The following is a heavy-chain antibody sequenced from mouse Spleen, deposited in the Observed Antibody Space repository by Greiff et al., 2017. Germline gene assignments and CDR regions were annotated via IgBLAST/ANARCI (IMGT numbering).Heavy chain of an antibody. CDR1: GFNIKNTY. D-gene: IGHD2-4*01. CDR3: ARERGYDYDGYYYAMDY. Sequence: EVQVVESVAELVRPGASVKLSCTASGFNIKNTYMHWVKQRPEQGLEWIGRIDPANGNTKYAPKFQGKATITADTSSNTAYLQLSSLTSEDTAIYYCARERGYDYDGYYYAMDYWGQGTSVTVSS. V-gene: IGHV14-3*01. J-gene: IGHJ4*01. CDR2: IDPANGNT.